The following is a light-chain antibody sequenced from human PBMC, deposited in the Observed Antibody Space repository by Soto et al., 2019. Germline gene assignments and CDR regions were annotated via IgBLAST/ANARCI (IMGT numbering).Light chain of an antibody. CDR1: QGVSNW. V-gene: IGKV1-12*02. Sequence: QMTQSPPSVSASVGDRVTISCRASQGVSNWLAWYQQKPGKAPKLLIDAVSSLQSGVPSRFSGSGSGTEFTLTISSLQPEDFATYYCQQAHSFPFTFGPGTKVDIK. J-gene: IGKJ3*01. CDR2: AVS. CDR3: QQAHSFPFT.